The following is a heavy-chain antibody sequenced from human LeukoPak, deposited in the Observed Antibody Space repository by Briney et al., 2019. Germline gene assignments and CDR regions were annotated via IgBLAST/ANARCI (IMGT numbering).Heavy chain of an antibody. J-gene: IGHJ4*02. CDR3: ARQVSPLYFDY. CDR1: GYTFTSYG. CDR2: ISAYNGNT. V-gene: IGHV1-18*01. Sequence: ASVKVSCKASGYTFTSYGISWVRPAPGQGVEGMGWISAYNGNTNYAQKLQGRVTMTTDTSTSTAYMELRSLRSDDTAVYYCARQVSPLYFDYWGQGTLVTVSS.